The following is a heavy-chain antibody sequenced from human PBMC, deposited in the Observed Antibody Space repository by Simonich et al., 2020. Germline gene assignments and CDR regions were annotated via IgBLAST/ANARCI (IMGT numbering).Heavy chain of an antibody. CDR2: IRSKANSYAT. J-gene: IGHJ4*02. CDR3: TRFDYYSSGSYYFDY. V-gene: IGHV3-73*02. Sequence: EVQLVESGGGLVQPGGSLKLSCAASGFPFSGSAMHWVRQASGKGLEWVGRIRSKANSYATAYAASVKGRFTISRDDSKNTAYLQMNSLKTEDTAVYYCTRFDYYSSGSYYFDYWGQGTLVTVSS. CDR1: GFPFSGSA. D-gene: IGHD3-10*01.